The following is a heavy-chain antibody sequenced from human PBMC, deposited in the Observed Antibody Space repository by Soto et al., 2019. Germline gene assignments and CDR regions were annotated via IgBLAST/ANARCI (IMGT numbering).Heavy chain of an antibody. D-gene: IGHD1-26*01. Sequence: PGGSLRLSCAASGFTFSSYGMHWVRQAPGKGLEWVAVISYDGSNKYYADSVKGRFTISRDNSKNTLYLQMNSLRAEDTAVYYCEKDRSGSYLDYWGQGTLVTVYS. CDR2: ISYDGSNK. V-gene: IGHV3-30*18. CDR1: GFTFSSYG. CDR3: EKDRSGSYLDY. J-gene: IGHJ4*02.